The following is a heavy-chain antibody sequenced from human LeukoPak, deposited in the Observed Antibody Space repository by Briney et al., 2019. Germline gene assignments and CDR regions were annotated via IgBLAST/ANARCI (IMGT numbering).Heavy chain of an antibody. CDR3: AKDYRAAASPSPSWFDP. J-gene: IGHJ5*02. CDR2: ISYDGSNK. V-gene: IGHV3-30*18. CDR1: GFTFSSYG. Sequence: GGSLRLSCAASGFTFSSYGMHWVRQAPGKGLEWVAVISYDGSNKYYADSVKGRFTTSRDNSKNTLYLQMNSLRAEDTAVYYCAKDYRAAASPSPSWFDPWGQGTLVTVSS. D-gene: IGHD6-13*01.